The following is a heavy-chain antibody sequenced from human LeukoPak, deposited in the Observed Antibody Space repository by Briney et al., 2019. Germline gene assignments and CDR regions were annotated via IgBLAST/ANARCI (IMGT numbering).Heavy chain of an antibody. V-gene: IGHV3-11*01. D-gene: IGHD4-17*01. J-gene: IGHJ4*02. CDR3: ARGTYGDTYYFDY. CDR1: GSTFSDYY. CDR2: ISSSGTTI. Sequence: PGGSLRLSCAASGSTFSDYYMSWIRQAPGKGLEWVSYISSSGTTIYYADSVKGRFTISRDNAKNSLYLQMNSLRAEDTAVYYCARGTYGDTYYFDYWGQGTLVTVSS.